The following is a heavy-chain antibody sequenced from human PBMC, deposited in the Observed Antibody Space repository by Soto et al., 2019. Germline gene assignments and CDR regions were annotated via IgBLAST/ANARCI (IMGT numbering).Heavy chain of an antibody. Sequence: ASVKVSCKASGYTFTSYGISWVRQAPGQGLEWMGWISAYNGNTNYAQKLQGRVTMTTDTSTSTAYMELRSLRSDDTAVYYCASGVRSSSTLNYYYYGMDVWGQGTTVTVSS. J-gene: IGHJ6*02. CDR3: ASGVRSSSTLNYYYYGMDV. D-gene: IGHD6-6*01. CDR2: ISAYNGNT. CDR1: GYTFTSYG. V-gene: IGHV1-18*01.